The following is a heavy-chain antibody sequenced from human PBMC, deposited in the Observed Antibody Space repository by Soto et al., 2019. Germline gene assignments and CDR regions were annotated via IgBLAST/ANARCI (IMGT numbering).Heavy chain of an antibody. Sequence: PGGSLRLSCAASGFTFSSYAMHWVRQAPGKGLEWVALISYDGSDKDYADSVKGRFTISRDNSRNTLFLQMNSLRAEDTAVYYCARDYYKYYDSSGYYRSPAYWGQGTTVTVSS. D-gene: IGHD3-22*01. J-gene: IGHJ6*02. CDR2: ISYDGSDK. CDR3: ARDYYKYYDSSGYYRSPAY. CDR1: GFTFSSYA. V-gene: IGHV3-30-3*01.